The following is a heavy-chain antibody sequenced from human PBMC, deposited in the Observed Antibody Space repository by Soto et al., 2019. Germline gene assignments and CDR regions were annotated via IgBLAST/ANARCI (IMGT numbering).Heavy chain of an antibody. CDR1: GYTFTSYG. J-gene: IGHJ3*01. CDR2: ISAYNGNT. D-gene: IGHD3-22*01. V-gene: IGHV1-18*01. CDR3: AFCPYYYDSSGYYVPSL. Sequence: ASVKVSCKASGYTFTSYGISWVRQAPGQGLEWMGWISAYNGNTNYAQKLQGRVTMTTDTSTSTAYMELRSLRSDDTAVYYCAFCPYYYDSSGYYVPSLWGQGTMVTVSS.